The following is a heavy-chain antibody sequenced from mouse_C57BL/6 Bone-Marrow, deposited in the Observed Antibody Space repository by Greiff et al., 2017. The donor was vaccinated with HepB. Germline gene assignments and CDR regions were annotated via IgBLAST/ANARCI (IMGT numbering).Heavy chain of an antibody. D-gene: IGHD1-1*01. CDR3: ASPVVGGDFDY. CDR1: GYAFSSSW. CDR2: IYPGDGDT. J-gene: IGHJ2*01. Sequence: QVQLQQSGPELVKPGASVKISCKASGYAFSSSWMNWVKQRPGKGLEWIGRIYPGDGDTNYNGKFKGKATLTADKSSSTAYMQLSSLKSEDSAVYYYASPVVGGDFDYWGQGTTLTVSS. V-gene: IGHV1-82*01.